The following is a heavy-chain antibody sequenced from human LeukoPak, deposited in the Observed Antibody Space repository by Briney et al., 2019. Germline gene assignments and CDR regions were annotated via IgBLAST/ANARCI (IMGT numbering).Heavy chain of an antibody. CDR2: FDPEYGEK. J-gene: IGHJ4*02. D-gene: IGHD3-16*01. CDR3: ATGIMIPAEFDY. Sequence: ASVKVSCKISGDTLSQLTIHWVRQAPGEGLEKMGRFDPEYGEKVFAQTFQGRVTMTGDTSTNTAYMELSSLRSEDTAVYYCATGIMIPAEFDYWGQGTLVTVSS. CDR1: GDTLSQLT. V-gene: IGHV1-24*01.